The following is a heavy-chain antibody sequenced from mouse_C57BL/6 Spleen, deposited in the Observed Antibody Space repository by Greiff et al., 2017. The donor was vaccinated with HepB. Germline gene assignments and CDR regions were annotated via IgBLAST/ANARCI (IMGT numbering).Heavy chain of an antibody. J-gene: IGHJ3*01. CDR3: ARGYDGYLWFAY. Sequence: EVQLQQSGPELVKPGASVKMSCKASGYTFTDYNMHWVKQSHGKSLEWIGYINPNNGGTSYNQKFKGKATLTVNKSSSTAYLELCSLTSDDAAVYYCARGYDGYLWFAYWGQGTLVTVSA. D-gene: IGHD2-3*01. CDR2: INPNNGGT. CDR1: GYTFTDYN. V-gene: IGHV1-22*01.